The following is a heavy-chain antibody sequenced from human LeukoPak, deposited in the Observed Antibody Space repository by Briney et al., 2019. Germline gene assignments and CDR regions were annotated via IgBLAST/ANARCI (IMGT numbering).Heavy chain of an antibody. Sequence: SGTLSLTCVVSGGSISSSNWWSWVRQPPGKGLEWIGSIYYSGSTYYNPSLKSRVTIFVDTSKNQFSLKLSSVTGANTAVYYCARRVVGATIDAFDIWGQGTMVTVSS. CDR2: IYYSGST. CDR3: ARRVVGATIDAFDI. J-gene: IGHJ3*02. CDR1: GGSISSSNW. V-gene: IGHV4-4*02. D-gene: IGHD1-26*01.